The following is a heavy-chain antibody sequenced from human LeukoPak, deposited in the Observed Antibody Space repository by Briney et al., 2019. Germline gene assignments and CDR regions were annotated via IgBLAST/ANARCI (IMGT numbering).Heavy chain of an antibody. V-gene: IGHV3-23*01. CDR3: AKVSWANYFDY. Sequence: GGSLRLSSAVSGFIFSSYAMSWVRQAPGKGLEWVSTISGSGDNTYSADSVRGRFTISRDNSKNTLYLQMNSLRAEDTAIYYCAKVSWANYFDYWGQGTLVTVSA. CDR2: ISGSGDNT. CDR1: GFIFSSYA. D-gene: IGHD6-13*01. J-gene: IGHJ4*02.